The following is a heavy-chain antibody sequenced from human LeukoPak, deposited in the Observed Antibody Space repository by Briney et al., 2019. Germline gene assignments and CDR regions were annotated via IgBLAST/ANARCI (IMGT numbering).Heavy chain of an antibody. CDR2: IYYSGST. CDR1: GGSISSGGYY. Sequence: SETLSLTCTVSGGSISSGGYYWSWIRQHPGKGLEWIGYIYYSGSTYYNPSLKSRVTISVDTSKNQFSLKLSSVTAADTAVYYYARDLGGWFDPWGQGTLVTVSS. V-gene: IGHV4-31*03. CDR3: ARDLGGWFDP. J-gene: IGHJ5*02.